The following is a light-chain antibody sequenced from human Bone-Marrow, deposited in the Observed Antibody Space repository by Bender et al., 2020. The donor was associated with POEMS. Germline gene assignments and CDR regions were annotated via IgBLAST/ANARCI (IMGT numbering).Light chain of an antibody. CDR2: DVR. CDR3: CSYTSSTTLV. Sequence: QSALTQPASVSGSPGQSITISCSGTSSDIGGYDYVSWYQMHPGKAPKLMIYDVRHRPSGISDRFSGSKSGNTASLTISGLQPEDEADYYCCSYTSSTTLVFGGGTKVTVL. CDR1: SSDIGGYDY. J-gene: IGLJ2*01. V-gene: IGLV2-14*01.